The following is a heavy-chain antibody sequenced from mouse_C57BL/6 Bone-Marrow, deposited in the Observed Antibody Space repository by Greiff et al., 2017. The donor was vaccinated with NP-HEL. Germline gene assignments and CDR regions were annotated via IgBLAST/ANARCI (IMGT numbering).Heavy chain of an antibody. D-gene: IGHD2-4*01. V-gene: IGHV1-72*01. CDR3: ARETLYDYDVRDAMDY. CDR1: GYTFTSYW. CDR2: IDPNSGGT. Sequence: QVQLQQPGAELVKPGASVKLSCKASGYTFTSYWMHWVKQRPGRGLEWIGRIDPNSGGTKYNEKFKSKATLTVDKPSSTAYMQLSSLTSEDSAVYYCARETLYDYDVRDAMDYWGQGTSVTVSS. J-gene: IGHJ4*01.